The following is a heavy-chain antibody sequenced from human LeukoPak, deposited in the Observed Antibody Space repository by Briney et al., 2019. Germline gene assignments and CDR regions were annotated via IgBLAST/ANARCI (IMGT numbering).Heavy chain of an antibody. J-gene: IGHJ4*02. D-gene: IGHD4-17*01. CDR1: GFTFSSYW. Sequence: PGGSLRLSCAASGFTFSSYWMSWVRQAPGKGLEWVANIKQDGSEKYYVDSVKGRFTISRDNAKNSLYLQMNSLRAEDTAVYYCARAPPYGDYVSDYWGQGTLVTVSS. CDR2: IKQDGSEK. CDR3: ARAPPYGDYVSDY. V-gene: IGHV3-7*03.